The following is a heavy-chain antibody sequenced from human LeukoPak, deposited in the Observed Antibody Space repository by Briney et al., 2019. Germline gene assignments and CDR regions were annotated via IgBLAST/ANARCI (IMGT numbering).Heavy chain of an antibody. D-gene: IGHD3-10*01. Sequence: GGSLRLSCAASGFTFNTYAMSWVRQAPGKGLEWVSGIRSSGVSTCYADSVKGRFTISRDNSKNTLYLQMNSLRAEDTAVYYCAKEVRESAWYYFDYWGQGTLVTVSS. V-gene: IGHV3-23*01. J-gene: IGHJ4*02. CDR1: GFTFNTYA. CDR2: IRSSGVST. CDR3: AKEVRESAWYYFDY.